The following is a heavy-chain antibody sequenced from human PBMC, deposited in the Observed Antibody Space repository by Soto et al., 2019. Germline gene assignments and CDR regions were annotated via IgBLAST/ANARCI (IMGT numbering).Heavy chain of an antibody. V-gene: IGHV3-11*06. CDR1: GFTFSDYY. CDR2: ISPKGTYR. Sequence: QVQLVESGGGLVKPGGSLSLSCATSGFTFSDYYMSWIRQAPGKGLEFVSYISPKGTYRTYADSVKGRSTISRDNAKNSLYLQVNSLGAEDTAVYYCSRGGGGGLFDLWGQGTFVTVSS. CDR3: SRGGGGGLFDL. D-gene: IGHD2-21*01. J-gene: IGHJ5*02.